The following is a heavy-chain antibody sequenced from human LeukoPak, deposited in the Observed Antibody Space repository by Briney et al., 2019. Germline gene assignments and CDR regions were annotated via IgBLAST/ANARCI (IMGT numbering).Heavy chain of an antibody. Sequence: ASVKVSCKASGYTFTSYYMHWVRQAPGQGLEWMGIINPSGGSTSYAQKFQGRVTMTRDMSTSTVYMELSSLRAEDTAVYYCAKALHTGGYSGYDNDYWGQGTLVTVSS. CDR3: AKALHTGGYSGYDNDY. D-gene: IGHD5-12*01. CDR1: GYTFTSYY. CDR2: INPSGGST. V-gene: IGHV1-46*01. J-gene: IGHJ4*02.